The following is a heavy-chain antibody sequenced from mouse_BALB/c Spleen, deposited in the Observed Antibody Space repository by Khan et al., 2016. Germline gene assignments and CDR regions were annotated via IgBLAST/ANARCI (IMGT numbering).Heavy chain of an antibody. V-gene: IGHV1S81*02. CDR1: GYTFTSYY. D-gene: IGHD2-4*01. J-gene: IGHJ3*01. CDR3: TRAGYDYPFAY. CDR2: INPSNGDS. Sequence: QVQLQQSGAELVKSGASVKLSCKASGYTFTSYYMYWVKQRPGPGLEWIGEINPSNGDSNFNERFKSKATLTVDKSSSTTYLQFSGLTSENSAVYYCTRAGYDYPFAYWGQGPLVTVSA.